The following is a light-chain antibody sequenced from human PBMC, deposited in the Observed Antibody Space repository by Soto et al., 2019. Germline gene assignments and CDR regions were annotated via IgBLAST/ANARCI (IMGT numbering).Light chain of an antibody. CDR2: VAS. Sequence: DIQLTQSPSFLSASVGDRVTIGCRASQAISSYLAWYQQKPGKAPTLLIYVASTLQSGVPSRFSGSGSGTDFILTISSLQSEDYATYYCQQVNSYPFTFGPGTKVDIK. J-gene: IGKJ3*01. CDR3: QQVNSYPFT. CDR1: QAISSY. V-gene: IGKV1-9*01.